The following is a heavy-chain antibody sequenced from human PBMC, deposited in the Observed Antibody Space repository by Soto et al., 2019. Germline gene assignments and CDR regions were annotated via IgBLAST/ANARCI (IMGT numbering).Heavy chain of an antibody. CDR1: GGSISSSSYY. CDR3: ARQVSGWYENYYYYGMDV. V-gene: IGHV4-39*01. Sequence: SETLSLTCTVSGGSISSSSYYWGWIRQPPGKGLEWIGSIYYSGSTYYNPSLKSRVTISVDTSKNQFSLKLSSVTAADTAVYYCARQVSGWYENYYYYGMDVWGQGTTVTVSS. CDR2: IYYSGST. J-gene: IGHJ6*02. D-gene: IGHD6-19*01.